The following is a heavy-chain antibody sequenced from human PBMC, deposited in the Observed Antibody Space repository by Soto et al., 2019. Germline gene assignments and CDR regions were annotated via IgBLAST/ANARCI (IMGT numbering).Heavy chain of an antibody. J-gene: IGHJ6*02. D-gene: IGHD6-6*01. Sequence: PGGSLRLSCAASGFTFSSYGMHWVRQAPGKGLEWVAVIWYDGSNKYYADSVKGRFTISRDNSKNTLYLQMNSLRAEDTAVYYCARFSVDSSSYYGMDVWGQGTTVTVSS. V-gene: IGHV3-33*01. CDR1: GFTFSSYG. CDR3: ARFSVDSSSYYGMDV. CDR2: IWYDGSNK.